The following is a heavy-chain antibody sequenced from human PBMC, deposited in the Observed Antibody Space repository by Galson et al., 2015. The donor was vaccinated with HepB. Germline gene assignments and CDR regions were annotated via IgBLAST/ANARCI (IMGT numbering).Heavy chain of an antibody. V-gene: IGHV3-53*01. D-gene: IGHD3-22*01. CDR2: IYSGGST. CDR1: GFTVSSNY. CDR3: ARVSGYDSSGYYFHYYYYMDV. J-gene: IGHJ6*03. Sequence: SLRLSCAASGFTVSSNYMSWVRQAPGKGLEWVSVIYSGGSTYYADSVKGRFTISRDNSKNTLYLQMNSLRAEDTAVYYCARVSGYDSSGYYFHYYYYMDVWGKGTTVTVSS.